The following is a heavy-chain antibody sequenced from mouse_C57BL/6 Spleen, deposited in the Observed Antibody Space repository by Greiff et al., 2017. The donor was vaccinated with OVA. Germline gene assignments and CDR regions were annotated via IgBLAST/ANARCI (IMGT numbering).Heavy chain of an antibody. V-gene: IGHV2-2*01. CDR1: GFSLTSYG. CDR2: IWSGGST. Sequence: QVQLKQSGPGLVQPSQSLSITCTVSGFSLTSYGVHWVRQSPGKGLEWLVVIWSGGSTDYNAAFISRLSISKDNSKSQVFFKMNSLQADDTAIYYCARKGGGTDFDVWGTGTTVTVSS. CDR3: ARKGGGTDFDV. D-gene: IGHD4-1*01. J-gene: IGHJ1*03.